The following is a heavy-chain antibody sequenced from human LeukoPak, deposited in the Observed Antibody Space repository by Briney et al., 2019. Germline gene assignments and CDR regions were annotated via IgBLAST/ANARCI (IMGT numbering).Heavy chain of an antibody. Sequence: SETLSLTCAVSGGSFSSYYWSWIRQPPGKGLEWIGEINHSGSTNYNPPLMSRVTISVDTSKNQFSLKLSSVTAADTAVYYCARAPMVRGRTAADYWGQGTLVTVSS. D-gene: IGHD3-10*01. CDR1: GGSFSSYY. J-gene: IGHJ4*02. CDR2: INHSGST. CDR3: ARAPMVRGRTAADY. V-gene: IGHV4-34*01.